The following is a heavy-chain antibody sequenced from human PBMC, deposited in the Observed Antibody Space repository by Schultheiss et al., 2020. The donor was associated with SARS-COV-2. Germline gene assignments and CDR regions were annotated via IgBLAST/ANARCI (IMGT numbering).Heavy chain of an antibody. CDR3: ARNTIFGVVNIYYYYMDV. V-gene: IGHV3-23*01. J-gene: IGHJ6*03. Sequence: GGSLRLSCAASGFTFSSYAMSWVRQAPGKGLEWVSAISGSGGSTYYADSVKGRFTISRDNSKNTLYLQMNSLRAEDTAVYYCARNTIFGVVNIYYYYMDVWGKGTTVTVSS. CDR1: GFTFSSYA. CDR2: ISGSGGST. D-gene: IGHD3-3*01.